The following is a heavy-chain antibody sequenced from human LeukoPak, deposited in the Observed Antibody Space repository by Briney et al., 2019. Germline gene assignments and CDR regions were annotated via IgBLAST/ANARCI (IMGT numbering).Heavy chain of an antibody. CDR2: IYSGGST. CDR1: GFTVSSNY. D-gene: IGHD6-19*01. V-gene: IGHV3-66*01. J-gene: IGHJ5*02. CDR3: ARAHGSGWYRGRWFDP. Sequence: PGGSLRLSCAASGFTVSSNYMSWVRQAPGKGLEWVSVIYSGGSTYYADSVKGRFTISRDNSKNTLYLQMNSLRAEVTAVYYCARAHGSGWYRGRWFDPWGQGTLVTVSS.